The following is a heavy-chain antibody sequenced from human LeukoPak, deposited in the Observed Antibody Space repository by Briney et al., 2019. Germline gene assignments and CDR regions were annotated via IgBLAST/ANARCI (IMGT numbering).Heavy chain of an antibody. CDR2: IYYSGST. CDR1: VGSISSYY. D-gene: IGHD4-17*01. CDR3: AREGYGDAR. J-gene: IGHJ4*02. V-gene: IGHV4-59*01. Sequence: SETLSLTCTVSVGSISSYYWSWIRQPPGKGLEWIGYIYYSGSTNYNPSLKSRVTISVDTSKNQFSLKLSSVTAADTAVYYCAREGYGDARWGQGTLVTVSS.